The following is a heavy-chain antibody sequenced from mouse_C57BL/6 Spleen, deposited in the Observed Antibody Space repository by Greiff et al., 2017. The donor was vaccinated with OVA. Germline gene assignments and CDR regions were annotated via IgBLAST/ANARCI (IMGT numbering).Heavy chain of an antibody. Sequence: QVQLKESGPGLVQPSQSLSITCTVSGFSLTSYGVHWVRQPPGKGLEWLGVIWSGGSTDYNAAFISRLSISKDNSKSQVFFKMNSLQADDTAIYYCAKSAGLRAWFAYWGQGTLVTVSA. V-gene: IGHV2-4*01. CDR1: GFSLTSYG. CDR2: IWSGGST. CDR3: AKSAGLRAWFAY. J-gene: IGHJ3*01. D-gene: IGHD2-4*01.